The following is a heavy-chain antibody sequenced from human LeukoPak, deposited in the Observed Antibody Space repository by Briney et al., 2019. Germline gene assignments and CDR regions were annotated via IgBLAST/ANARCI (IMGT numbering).Heavy chain of an antibody. CDR3: AKEGRGYCSGGSCWGGYYFDY. D-gene: IGHD2-15*01. CDR1: GFTFDDYA. Sequence: GGSLRLSCAASGFTFDDYAMHWVRQAPGKGLEWVSGISWNSGSIGYADSVKGRFTISRDNAKNSLYLQMNSLRAEDTALYYCAKEGRGYCSGGSCWGGYYFDYWGQGTLVTVSS. J-gene: IGHJ4*02. V-gene: IGHV3-9*01. CDR2: ISWNSGSI.